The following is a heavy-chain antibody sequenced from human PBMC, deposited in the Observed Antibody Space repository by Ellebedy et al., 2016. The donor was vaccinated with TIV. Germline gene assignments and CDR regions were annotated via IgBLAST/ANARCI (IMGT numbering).Heavy chain of an antibody. D-gene: IGHD7-27*01. V-gene: IGHV1-69*13. CDR3: ATTWSGFWGYYYGMDV. CDR1: GGTFNSYA. Sequence: SVKVSXKASGGTFNSYAISWVRQAPGQGLEWMGGFIPMFRTANYAQNFQGRVTITADESTSTAYMELSSLRSEDTAMYYCATTWSGFWGYYYGMDVWGQGTTVSVSS. CDR2: FIPMFRTA. J-gene: IGHJ6*02.